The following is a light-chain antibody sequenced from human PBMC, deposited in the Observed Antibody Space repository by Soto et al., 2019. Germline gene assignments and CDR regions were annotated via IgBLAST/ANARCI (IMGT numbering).Light chain of an antibody. V-gene: IGKV3-20*01. CDR1: QSVSRSF. J-gene: IGKJ2*01. CDR2: GAS. Sequence: EIVLTQSPGTLSLSPGERATLSCRASQSVSRSFLAWYQQKPGQAPRLLIYGASSRATGIPDRFSGRGSGTDFTLTISRLEPEDSALYYCQQYDTSPRTFGQGTKLEI. CDR3: QQYDTSPRT.